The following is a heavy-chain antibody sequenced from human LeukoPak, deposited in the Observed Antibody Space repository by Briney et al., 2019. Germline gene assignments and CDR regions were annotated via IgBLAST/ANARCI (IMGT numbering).Heavy chain of an antibody. CDR3: ARVQVPAAYDY. Sequence: GGSLRLSCAASGFTFSDYYMSWIRQAPGKGLEWVPYISSSSSYTNYADSVKGRFTISRDNAKNSLYLQMNSLRAEDTAVYYCARVQVPAAYDYWGQGTLVTVSS. CDR2: ISSSSSYT. D-gene: IGHD2-2*01. J-gene: IGHJ4*02. V-gene: IGHV3-11*06. CDR1: GFTFSDYY.